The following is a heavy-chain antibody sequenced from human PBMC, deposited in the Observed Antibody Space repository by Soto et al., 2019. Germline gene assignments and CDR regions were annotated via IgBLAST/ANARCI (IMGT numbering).Heavy chain of an antibody. J-gene: IGHJ6*02. D-gene: IGHD4-17*01. V-gene: IGHV1-3*01. CDR1: AYTFTIYS. CDR3: ARYRVTTVRYYGMDV. CDR2: INAGNGNT. Sequence: GASVKLSCKASAYTFTIYSMHWVRQAPGQRLEWMGWINAGNGNTKYSQKFQGRVTITRDESTSTAYMELSSLRSEDTAVYYCARYRVTTVRYYGMDVWGQGPTVTGAS.